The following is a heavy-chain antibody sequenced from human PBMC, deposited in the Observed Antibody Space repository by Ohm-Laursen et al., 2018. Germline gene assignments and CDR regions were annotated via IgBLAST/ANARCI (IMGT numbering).Heavy chain of an antibody. V-gene: IGHV4-39*01. CDR1: AGSVSSSSYC. J-gene: IGHJ3*01. CDR3: ARAFWNGYNDAFDV. Sequence: TLSLTCTFSAGSVSSSSYCWGWIRQPPGKGLEWIGNIYYSGSTYYNPSLRSLVSISIHTSKNQFSFKLSFVTATDTAVYYCARAFWNGYNDAFDVWGQGTMVTVSS. CDR2: IYYSGST. D-gene: IGHD3-3*01.